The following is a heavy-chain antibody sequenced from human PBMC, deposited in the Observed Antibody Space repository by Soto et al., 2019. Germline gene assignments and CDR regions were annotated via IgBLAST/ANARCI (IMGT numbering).Heavy chain of an antibody. V-gene: IGHV3-30-3*01. D-gene: IGHD3-22*01. CDR3: ARPVGYYYDSSGSPYYYGMDV. J-gene: IGHJ6*02. CDR2: ISYDGSNK. Sequence: QVQLVESGGGVVQPGRSLRLSCAASGFTFSSYAMHWVRQAPGKGLEWVAVISYDGSNKYYADSVKGRFTISRDNSKNTLYLQMNSLRAEDTAVYYCARPVGYYYDSSGSPYYYGMDVWGQGTTVTVSS. CDR1: GFTFSSYA.